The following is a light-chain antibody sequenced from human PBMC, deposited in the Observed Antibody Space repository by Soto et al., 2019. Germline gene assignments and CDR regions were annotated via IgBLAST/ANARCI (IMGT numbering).Light chain of an antibody. Sequence: QSVLTQPASVSGSPGQSITISCTGTSSDVGAYKLVSWYQQHPVKAPKLMIYEVSNRPSGVSDRFSGSKSGNTASLTISGLQAEDEADYYCSSYAGSDKWVFGGGTKLTVL. CDR3: SSYAGSDKWV. J-gene: IGLJ3*02. CDR2: EVS. CDR1: SSDVGAYKL. V-gene: IGLV2-14*01.